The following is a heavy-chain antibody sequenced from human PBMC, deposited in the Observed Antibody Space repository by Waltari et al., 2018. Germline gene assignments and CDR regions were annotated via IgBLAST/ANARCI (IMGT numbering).Heavy chain of an antibody. Sequence: SLRLSCTVSDLSSFWLDWVRQAPGKGLVWVARVKNDGTMITYADAVSGRFTVSRDSAKKTFYLQMNSLRGEDTAVYYCSTNPPGNWGQGTLVTVSS. CDR3: STNPPGN. CDR2: VKNDGTMI. J-gene: IGHJ4*02. V-gene: IGHV3-74*01. CDR1: DLSSFW.